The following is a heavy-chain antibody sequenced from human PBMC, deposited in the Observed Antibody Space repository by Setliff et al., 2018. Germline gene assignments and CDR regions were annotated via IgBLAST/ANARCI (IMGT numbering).Heavy chain of an antibody. CDR1: GGSLSTYY. D-gene: IGHD2-15*01. Sequence: PSETLSLTCTVSGGSLSTYYWSWIRQPPGKGLEWIGYVYYSGTANYSPSLKSRVTMSVDTSKNQLSLKLRSVTAADTAVYYCARGGTFRYFDYWGQGTPVTVSS. CDR3: ARGGTFRYFDY. V-gene: IGHV4-59*01. J-gene: IGHJ4*02. CDR2: VYYSGTA.